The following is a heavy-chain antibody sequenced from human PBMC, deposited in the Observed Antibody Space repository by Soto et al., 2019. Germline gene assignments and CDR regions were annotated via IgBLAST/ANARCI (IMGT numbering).Heavy chain of an antibody. CDR3: VRTAREGAVAPHWFDR. D-gene: IGHD2-21*02. Sequence: LSLTCTVSGASIRSTDYYWSWIRQAPGKGLEWIGYVYYTGSTYYNPSLMSRLTISVDTSKNQFSLKLTSVTAAETAVYYCVRTAREGAVAPHWFDRWGQGTQVTVSS. CDR1: GASIRSTDYY. V-gene: IGHV4-30-4*01. CDR2: VYYTGST. J-gene: IGHJ5*02.